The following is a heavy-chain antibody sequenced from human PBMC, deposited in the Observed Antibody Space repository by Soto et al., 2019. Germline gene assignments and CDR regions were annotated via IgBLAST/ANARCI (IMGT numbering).Heavy chain of an antibody. V-gene: IGHV3-23*01. J-gene: IGHJ4*02. CDR3: AKNPGRITGTTGD. Sequence: EVQLLESGGGLVQPGGSLRLSCAASGFTFSSYAMSWVRQAPGKGLEWVSAMSGSGGSTYYADSVKGRFTLSRDNSKNTLYLQMNSLRAEDTAVYYCAKNPGRITGTTGDWGQGTLVTVSS. CDR2: MSGSGGST. CDR1: GFTFSSYA. D-gene: IGHD1-7*01.